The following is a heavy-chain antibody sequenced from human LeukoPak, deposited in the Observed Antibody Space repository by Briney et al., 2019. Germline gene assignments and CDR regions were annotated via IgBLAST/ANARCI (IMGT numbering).Heavy chain of an antibody. Sequence: GGSLRLSCAASGFTFSTYSINWVRQAPGKGLEWVSYISSGSSTIYYADSMKGRFTISRDNAKNSLYLQMNSLRDEDTAVYYCASRRESFDYWGQGTLVTVSS. V-gene: IGHV3-48*02. CDR2: ISSGSSTI. CDR1: GFTFSTYS. J-gene: IGHJ4*02. CDR3: ASRRESFDY.